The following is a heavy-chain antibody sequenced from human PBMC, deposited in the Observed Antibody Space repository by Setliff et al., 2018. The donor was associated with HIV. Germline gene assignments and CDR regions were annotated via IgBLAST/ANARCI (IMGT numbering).Heavy chain of an antibody. D-gene: IGHD3-16*02. CDR3: ALANIVSTARWNH. Sequence: ASVKVSCKTSGYLFSGYYLHWLRRAPGQGLEWMGWINYSNGDTKYAENFQGRVTMTRDTSTSTVYMDLNRLTHDDTAVYFCALANIVSTARWNHWGRGTLVTVSS. CDR1: GYLFSGYY. V-gene: IGHV1-2*02. J-gene: IGHJ5*02. CDR2: INYSNGDT.